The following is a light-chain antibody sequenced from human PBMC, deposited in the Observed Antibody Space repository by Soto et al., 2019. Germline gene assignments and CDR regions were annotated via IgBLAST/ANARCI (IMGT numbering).Light chain of an antibody. V-gene: IGKV1-5*03. CDR3: QHYTSYSEA. J-gene: IGKJ1*01. CDR1: QTISSW. CDR2: KAS. Sequence: DIRMTQSPSTLSGSVGDRVTITCRASQTISSWLAWYQQKPGKAPKLLIYKASTLKSGVPSRFSGSGSGTEFTLTISSLQPDDFATYYCQHYTSYSEAFGQGTKVAIK.